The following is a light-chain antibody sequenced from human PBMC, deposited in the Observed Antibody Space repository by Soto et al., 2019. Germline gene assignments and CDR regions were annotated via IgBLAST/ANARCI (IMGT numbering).Light chain of an antibody. CDR3: AAWDGSLNGWV. V-gene: IGLV1-44*01. J-gene: IGLJ2*01. CDR2: SND. CDR1: SSNIGSNT. Sequence: QSVLTQAPSASGTPGQRVTISCSGSSSNIGSNTVSWYQQVPGTAPKLLIYSNDQRPSGVPDRFSGSKSGTSASLAIGGLQSEDEADYYYAAWDGSLNGWVFGGGTKLTVL.